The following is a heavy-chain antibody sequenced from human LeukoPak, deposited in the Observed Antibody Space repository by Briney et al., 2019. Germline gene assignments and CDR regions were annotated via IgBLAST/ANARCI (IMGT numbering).Heavy chain of an antibody. J-gene: IGHJ2*01. CDR1: GFTVSSNY. Sequence: SGGSLRLSCAASGFTVSSNYMSWIRQAPGKGLEWVSYISSSGSTIYYADSVKGRFTISRDNAKNSLYLQMNSLRAEDTAVYYCASTPSEQQPFWYFDLWGRGTLVTVSS. CDR3: ASTPSEQQPFWYFDL. CDR2: ISSSGSTI. V-gene: IGHV3-11*01. D-gene: IGHD6-13*01.